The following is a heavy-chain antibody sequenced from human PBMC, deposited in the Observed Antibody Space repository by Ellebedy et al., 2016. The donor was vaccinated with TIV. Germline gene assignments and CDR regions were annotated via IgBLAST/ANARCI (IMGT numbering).Heavy chain of an antibody. Sequence: MPSETLSLTFAVPGGSTSSSNWWCWVRQPPGKGLEWIGAISHSGSTNYNPSLKRRVTISVDTSKNQFSLKLSSGTAADTAVYYCVVAVAGTGVYYWGQGTLVTVSS. V-gene: IGHV4-4*02. CDR1: GGSTSSSNW. CDR3: VVAVAGTGVYY. J-gene: IGHJ4*02. CDR2: ISHSGST. D-gene: IGHD6-19*01.